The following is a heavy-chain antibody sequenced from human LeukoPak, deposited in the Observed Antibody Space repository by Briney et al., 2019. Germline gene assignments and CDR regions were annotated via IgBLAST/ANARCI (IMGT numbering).Heavy chain of an antibody. Sequence: TPSETLSLTCTVSGGSISSSSYYWGWIRQPPGKGLEWIGSIYYSGSTYYNPSLKSRVTISVDTSKNQFSLKLSSVTAADTAVYYCASRGNTMVRGVIKGAFDIWGQGTMVAVSS. CDR3: ASRGNTMVRGVIKGAFDI. CDR2: IYYSGST. D-gene: IGHD3-10*01. CDR1: GGSISSSSYY. J-gene: IGHJ3*02. V-gene: IGHV4-39*01.